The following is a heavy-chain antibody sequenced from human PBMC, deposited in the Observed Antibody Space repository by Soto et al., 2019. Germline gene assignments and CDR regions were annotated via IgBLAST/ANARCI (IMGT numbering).Heavy chain of an antibody. CDR3: ANNAAQEIYFWWFDP. J-gene: IGHJ5*02. CDR2: ISSSGGST. CDR1: GFTFSSYA. D-gene: IGHD1-20*01. V-gene: IGHV3-64*04. Sequence: PGVPLRLSCSASGFTFSSYAMHWVRQAPGKGLEYVSAISSSGGSTYYADSVKGRFTISRDNSKNTLYLQMNSLRAEDTAVYYCANNAAQEIYFWWFDPWGQGTLVTVSS.